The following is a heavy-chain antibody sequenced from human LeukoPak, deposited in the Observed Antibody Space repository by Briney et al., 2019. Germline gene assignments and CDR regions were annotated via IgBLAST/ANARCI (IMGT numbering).Heavy chain of an antibody. D-gene: IGHD3-22*01. Sequence: GESLKISCKGSGYSFTSYWIGWVRQMPGKGLEWMGIIYPGDSDTRYSPSLQGQVTISADKSISTAYLQWSSLKASDTAMYYCARPYYDSSGQPSYFDYWGQGTLVTVSS. CDR1: GYSFTSYW. CDR3: ARPYYDSSGQPSYFDY. J-gene: IGHJ4*02. V-gene: IGHV5-51*01. CDR2: IYPGDSDT.